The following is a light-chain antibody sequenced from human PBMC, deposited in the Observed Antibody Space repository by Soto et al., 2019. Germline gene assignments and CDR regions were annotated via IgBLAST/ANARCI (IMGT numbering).Light chain of an antibody. J-gene: IGKJ3*01. CDR3: QQYDILPLT. Sequence: DIQMTQSPSSLSASVGDRVTITCQASQDISNYLNWYQQKPGKAPKLLIFDASNLETGVPSRFIGSGSGTDFTFTISSLQPEDIATYYCQQYDILPLTFGPGTKVDIK. CDR2: DAS. V-gene: IGKV1-33*01. CDR1: QDISNY.